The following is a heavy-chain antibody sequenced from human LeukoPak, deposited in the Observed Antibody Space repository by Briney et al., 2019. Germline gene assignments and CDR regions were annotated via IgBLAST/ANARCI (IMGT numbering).Heavy chain of an antibody. J-gene: IGHJ5*02. CDR1: GGSISSYY. CDR2: IYYSGST. CDR3: AASLSRAWFDP. D-gene: IGHD2/OR15-2a*01. Sequence: SETLSLTCTVSGGSISSYYWSWIRQPPGKGLEWIGYIYYSGSTNYNPSLKSRVTISVDTSKNQFSLKLGSVTAADTAVYYCAASLSRAWFDPWGQGTLVTVSS. V-gene: IGHV4-59*01.